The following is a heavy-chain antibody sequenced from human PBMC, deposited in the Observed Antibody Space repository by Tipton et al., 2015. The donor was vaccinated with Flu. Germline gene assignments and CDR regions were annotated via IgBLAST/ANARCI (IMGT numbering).Heavy chain of an antibody. D-gene: IGHD3-10*01. J-gene: IGHJ4*02. CDR3: ARLTYYYGSGTSDY. CDR2: VPHSGNT. CDR1: GYSISTGYY. Sequence: TLSLTCVVSGYSISTGYYWGWIRQPPGKGLEWIGSVPHSGNTYYSPSLKSRVTISADTWKTQFSLKLSSVTAADTAVYYCARLTYYYGSGTSDYWGQGTLVTVSS. V-gene: IGHV4-38-2*01.